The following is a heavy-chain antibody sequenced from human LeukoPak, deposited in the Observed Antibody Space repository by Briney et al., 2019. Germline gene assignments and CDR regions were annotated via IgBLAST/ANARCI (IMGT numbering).Heavy chain of an antibody. Sequence: PGGSLRLSCVASGFTFSSYSMNWVRQAPGKGLEWVSYISITSDTIYYAESVKGRFTISRDNAKNSLSLQMNNLRVEDTAVYYCARDKDFTIDYWGQGTLVTVSS. V-gene: IGHV3-48*01. CDR1: GFTFSSYS. CDR3: ARDKDFTIDY. J-gene: IGHJ4*02. CDR2: ISITSDTI. D-gene: IGHD3-10*01.